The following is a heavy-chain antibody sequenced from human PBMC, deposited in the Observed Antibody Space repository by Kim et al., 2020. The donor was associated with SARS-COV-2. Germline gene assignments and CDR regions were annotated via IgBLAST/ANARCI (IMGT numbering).Heavy chain of an antibody. V-gene: IGHV3-74*01. J-gene: IGHJ4*02. CDR3: AGFASGYLGY. Sequence: GGSLRLSCAASGFTFSVSWMHWVRQAPGKGLVGVSGINSDGTSTNYADSVKGRFTISRDNARNTLYLQMDSLRAEDTAVYYCAGFASGYLGYWGQGILVTVSS. D-gene: IGHD3-22*01. CDR2: INSDGTST. CDR1: GFTFSVSW.